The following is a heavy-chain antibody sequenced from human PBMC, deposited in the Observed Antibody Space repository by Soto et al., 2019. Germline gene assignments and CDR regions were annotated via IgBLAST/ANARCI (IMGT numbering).Heavy chain of an antibody. CDR3: VRHGRVGVMKFDYHNGMDV. D-gene: IGHD2-8*01. CDR2: ISAYNGNS. J-gene: IGHJ6*02. Sequence: QVQLVQSGAEVKKPGASGKVSCKASGYTFSTYGISWARQAPGQGLEWMGWISAYNGNSKNTQKLQGRVTMTTDTATDSAYMELRSLRSDDTAVYFCVRHGRVGVMKFDYHNGMDVWGQGTTVTVSS. V-gene: IGHV1-18*01. CDR1: GYTFSTYG.